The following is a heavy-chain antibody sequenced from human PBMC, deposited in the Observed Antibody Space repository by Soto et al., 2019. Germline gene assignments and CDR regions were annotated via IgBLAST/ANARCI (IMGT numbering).Heavy chain of an antibody. CDR3: ARALLGYCSSTSCFSFDAFDI. D-gene: IGHD2-2*01. V-gene: IGHV1-8*01. CDR1: GYTFTSYD. CDR2: MNPNSGNT. J-gene: IGHJ3*02. Sequence: ASVKVSCKASGYTFTSYDINWVRQATGQGLEWMGWMNPNSGNTGYAQKFQGRVTMTRNTSISTAYMELGSLRSEDTAVYYCARALLGYCSSTSCFSFDAFDIWGQGTMVTVSS.